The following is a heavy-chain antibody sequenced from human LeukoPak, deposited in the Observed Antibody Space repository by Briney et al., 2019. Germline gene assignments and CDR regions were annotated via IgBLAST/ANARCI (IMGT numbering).Heavy chain of an antibody. Sequence: GGSLRLSCAASGFTASSNYMSWVRQAPGKGLEWVSVIYSSGSTYYADSVKGRFTISRDNSQNTLYLQMNTLRIEDTAVYYCTRGQTNPFDYWGQGTLVSVSS. CDR2: IYSSGST. CDR3: TRGQTNPFDY. V-gene: IGHV3-66*01. CDR1: GFTASSNY. D-gene: IGHD1-14*01. J-gene: IGHJ4*02.